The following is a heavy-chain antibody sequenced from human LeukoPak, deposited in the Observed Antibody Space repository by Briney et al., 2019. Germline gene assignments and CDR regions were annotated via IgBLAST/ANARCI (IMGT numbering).Heavy chain of an antibody. CDR2: INYSGST. V-gene: IGHV4-39*01. Sequence: PSETLSLTCTVSGGSISSSSYYWGWLRQPPGKGLEWIGSINYSGSTYYNPSLKSRVTISVDTSKNQFSLKLSSVTAADTAVYYCASNFYYYDSSGYPPPFDYWGQGTLVTVSS. J-gene: IGHJ4*02. CDR3: ASNFYYYDSSGYPPPFDY. CDR1: GGSISSSSYY. D-gene: IGHD3-22*01.